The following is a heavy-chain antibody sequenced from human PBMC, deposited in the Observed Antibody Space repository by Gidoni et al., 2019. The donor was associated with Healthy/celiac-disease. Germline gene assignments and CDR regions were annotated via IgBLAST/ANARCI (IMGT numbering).Heavy chain of an antibody. CDR1: GLTFSSYA. Sequence: RLSCAASGLTFSSYAMSWVRQAPGKGLEWVSAISGSGGSTYYADSVKGRFTISRDNSTTTLYLQMNSLRAEDTAVYYCAKDSQAVAVAEFNWGQGTLVTVSS. D-gene: IGHD6-19*01. CDR3: AKDSQAVAVAEFN. J-gene: IGHJ4*02. V-gene: IGHV3-23*01. CDR2: ISGSGGST.